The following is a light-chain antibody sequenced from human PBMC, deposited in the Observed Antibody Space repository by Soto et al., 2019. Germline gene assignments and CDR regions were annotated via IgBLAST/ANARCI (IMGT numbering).Light chain of an antibody. CDR2: RNN. V-gene: IGLV1-47*01. Sequence: QPVLTQPPSASGTPGQRVTISCAGISSNIGSNYVYWYQQLPGTAPKLLIYRNNQRPSGVPDRFSGSKSGTSASLAISGLRSEDEADYYCATWDDSLSGWVFGGGTKLTVL. CDR1: SSNIGSNY. J-gene: IGLJ3*02. CDR3: ATWDDSLSGWV.